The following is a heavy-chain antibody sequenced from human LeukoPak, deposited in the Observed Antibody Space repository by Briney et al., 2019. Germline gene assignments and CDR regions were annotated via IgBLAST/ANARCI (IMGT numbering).Heavy chain of an antibody. CDR2: INHSGST. Sequence: SETLSLTCTVYGGSFSGYYWSWIRQPPGKGLEWIGEINHSGSTNYNPSLKSRVTISVDTSKNQFSLKLSSVTAADTAVYYCARGAVIPYTSPYYFDYWGQGTLVTVSS. D-gene: IGHD2-2*01. J-gene: IGHJ4*02. V-gene: IGHV4-34*01. CDR1: GGSFSGYY. CDR3: ARGAVIPYTSPYYFDY.